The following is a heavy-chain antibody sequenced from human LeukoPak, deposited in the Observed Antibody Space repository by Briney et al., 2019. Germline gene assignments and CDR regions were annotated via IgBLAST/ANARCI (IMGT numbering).Heavy chain of an antibody. V-gene: IGHV3-23*01. CDR2: IRSNGDTT. J-gene: IGHJ4*02. CDR3: AKGQELDDGVFDS. Sequence: GGSLRLSCTASGFTFSSLAMTWVRQAPGKGLEWVSTIRSNGDTTYNADSVKGRFTISRDNSKNTLYLELNSLRVEDTATFYCAKGQELDDGVFDSWGQGTMVTVSS. D-gene: IGHD1-1*01. CDR1: GFTFSSLA.